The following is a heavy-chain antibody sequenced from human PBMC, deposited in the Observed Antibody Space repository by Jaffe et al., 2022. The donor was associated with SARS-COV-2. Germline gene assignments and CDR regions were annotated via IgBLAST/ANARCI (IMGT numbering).Heavy chain of an antibody. CDR2: IYYSGST. Sequence: QLQLQESGPGLVKPSETLSLTCTVSGGSISSSSYYWGWIRQPPGKGLEWIGSIYYSGSTYYNPSLKSRVTISVDTSKNQFSLKLSSVTAADTAVYYCARPGATKKGGPFDYWGQGTLVTVSS. D-gene: IGHD1-26*01. V-gene: IGHV4-39*01. CDR3: ARPGATKKGGPFDY. CDR1: GGSISSSSYY. J-gene: IGHJ4*02.